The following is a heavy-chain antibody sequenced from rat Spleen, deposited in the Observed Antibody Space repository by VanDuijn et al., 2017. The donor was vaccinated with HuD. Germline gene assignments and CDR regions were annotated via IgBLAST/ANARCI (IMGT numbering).Heavy chain of an antibody. CDR2: MWSGGST. V-gene: IGHV2-45*01. CDR3: TRVGY. CDR1: GFSLTSYN. Sequence: QVQLKESGPGLVQPSETLSLTCTVSGFSLTSYNVHWVRQPPGKGLEWMGVMWSGGSTDYNSALKSRLSISRDTSKNQVFLKMNSLQTDDTAIYFCTRVGYWGQGVMVTVSS. J-gene: IGHJ2*01.